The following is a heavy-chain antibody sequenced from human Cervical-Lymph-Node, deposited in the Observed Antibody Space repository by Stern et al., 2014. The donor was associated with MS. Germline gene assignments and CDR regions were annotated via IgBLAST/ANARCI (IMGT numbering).Heavy chain of an antibody. V-gene: IGHV1-18*01. D-gene: IGHD3-3*01. CDR2: ISVYNGNT. CDR1: GYTFTTYS. CDR3: AREERTTVFGVVHGNWFDP. J-gene: IGHJ5*02. Sequence: VQLVESGAEVKKPGASVKVSCEASGYTFTTYSISWVRQAPGQGLEWVGWISVYNGNTNYAQKFQDRVTITTDTSTSTAYMELRSLRSDDTAVYYCAREERTTVFGVVHGNWFDPWGQGTLVTVSS.